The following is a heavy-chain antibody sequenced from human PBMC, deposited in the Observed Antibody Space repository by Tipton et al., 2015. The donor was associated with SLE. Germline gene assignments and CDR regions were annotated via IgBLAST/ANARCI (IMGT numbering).Heavy chain of an antibody. CDR3: ARDRGYSGYDLAY. CDR2: ISASAGTT. Sequence: SLRLSCAASGFIFSDYAISWVRQAPGKGLEWVSCISASAGTTHYADSVKGRFIISRDNSGNTLNLQMNSLRAEDTAVYYCARDRGYSGYDLAYWGQGTLVTVSS. CDR1: GFIFSDYA. J-gene: IGHJ4*02. D-gene: IGHD5-12*01. V-gene: IGHV3-23*01.